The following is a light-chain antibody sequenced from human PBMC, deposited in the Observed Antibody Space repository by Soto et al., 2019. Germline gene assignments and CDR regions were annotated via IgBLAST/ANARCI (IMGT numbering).Light chain of an antibody. CDR1: ESVGST. V-gene: IGKV3-15*01. CDR3: QQDSTSLT. J-gene: IGKJ4*02. Sequence: EIFMTQSPATLSVSPGEKVILSCRASESVGSTLAWYQQKPGQAPRLLIRGASTRATGVPARFSGSGSGTEFTLAISSLQSEDFAVYYCQQDSTSLTFGGGNTLEIK. CDR2: GAS.